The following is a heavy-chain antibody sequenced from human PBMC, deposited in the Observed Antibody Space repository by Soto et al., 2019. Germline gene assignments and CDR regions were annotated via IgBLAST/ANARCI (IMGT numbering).Heavy chain of an antibody. J-gene: IGHJ6*03. CDR3: AGPRSLQCYYMDV. Sequence: SQARSLTCAISGERVSSNSAAWNWIRQSPSRGLEWLGRTYYRSRWYNDYAVSVRSRITVNADTSKNQFSLHLNSVTPEDTAVYYCAGPRSLQCYYMDVWDKGTTVTVSS. D-gene: IGHD2-15*01. CDR2: TYYRSRWYN. CDR1: GERVSSNSAA. V-gene: IGHV6-1*01.